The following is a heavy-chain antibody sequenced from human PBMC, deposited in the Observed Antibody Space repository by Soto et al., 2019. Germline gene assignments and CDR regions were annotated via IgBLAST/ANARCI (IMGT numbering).Heavy chain of an antibody. CDR1: GYTFTSYY. CDR2: INPSGGST. V-gene: IGHV1-46*01. Sequence: ASVKVSCKASGYTFTSYYMHWVRQAPGQGLEWMGIINPSGGSTSYAQKFQGRVTMTRDTSTSTVYMELSSLRSEDTAVYYCARDIDIVIVPADHDYYYYYGMDVWGQGTTVTVSS. J-gene: IGHJ6*02. D-gene: IGHD2-2*01. CDR3: ARDIDIVIVPADHDYYYYYGMDV.